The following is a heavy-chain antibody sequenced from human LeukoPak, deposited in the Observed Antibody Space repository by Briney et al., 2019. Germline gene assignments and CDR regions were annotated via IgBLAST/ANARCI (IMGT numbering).Heavy chain of an antibody. CDR1: AFTFSTYW. CDR2: INQDGSQK. V-gene: IGHV3-7*01. Sequence: GGSLRLSCAASAFTFSTYWMSWVRQAPGKGLEWVANINQDGSQKYYVDSVKGRFTISRDNAKNSLYLQIDGLRAEDTAVYYCARVSFTSAWSFDYWGPGTLVTVSS. CDR3: ARVSFTSAWSFDY. D-gene: IGHD6-19*01. J-gene: IGHJ4*02.